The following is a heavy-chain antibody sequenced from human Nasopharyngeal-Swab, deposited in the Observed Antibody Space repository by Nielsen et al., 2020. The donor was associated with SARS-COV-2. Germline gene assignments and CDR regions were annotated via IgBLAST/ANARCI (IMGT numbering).Heavy chain of an antibody. Sequence: GESLKISCAASGFTFSSYWMSRVRQAPGKGLEWVANIKQDGSEKYYVDSVKGRFTISRDNAKNSLYLQMNSLRAEDTAVYYCARTVVYYFDYWGQGTLVTVSS. J-gene: IGHJ4*02. CDR1: GFTFSSYW. D-gene: IGHD2-8*02. CDR2: IKQDGSEK. V-gene: IGHV3-7*03. CDR3: ARTVVYYFDY.